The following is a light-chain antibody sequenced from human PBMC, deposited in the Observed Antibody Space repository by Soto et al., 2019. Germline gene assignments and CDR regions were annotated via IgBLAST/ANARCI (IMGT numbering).Light chain of an antibody. CDR2: SDI. V-gene: IGLV1-40*01. CDR1: SSNIGAGYD. J-gene: IGLJ2*01. Sequence: QSVLTQPPSVSGAPGQRVTISCTGTSSNIGAGYDVHWYQQLPGTAPKLLIYSDINRPSGVPDRFSGSKSGTSASLAITGLQAEDEADYYCQSYDSSLSVHVVFGGGTKLTVL. CDR3: QSYDSSLSVHVV.